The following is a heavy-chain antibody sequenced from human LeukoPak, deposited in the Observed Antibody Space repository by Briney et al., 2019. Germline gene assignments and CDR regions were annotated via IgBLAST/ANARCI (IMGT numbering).Heavy chain of an antibody. D-gene: IGHD3-10*01. CDR1: GFTFRSYA. J-gene: IGHJ6*04. Sequence: GRSPRLSCAASGFTFRSYAMHWVRQAPGKGLEWVADISYDGSNKYYADSVRGRFTISRDNSKNTLYLQMNSLGAEDTAVYYCTKDLYGSGSKSCGMDVWGKGTTVTVSS. CDR3: TKDLYGSGSKSCGMDV. V-gene: IGHV3-30*04. CDR2: ISYDGSNK.